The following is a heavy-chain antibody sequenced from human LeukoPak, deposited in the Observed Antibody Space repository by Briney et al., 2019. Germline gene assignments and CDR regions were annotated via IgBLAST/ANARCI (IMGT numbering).Heavy chain of an antibody. V-gene: IGHV1-18*01. CDR1: GYTFTSYG. J-gene: IGHJ4*02. CDR2: ISAYNGNT. CDR3: ARDYTAAAMGH. Sequence: GESLKISCKASGYTFTSYGISWVRQAPGQGLEWMGWISAYNGNTNYAQKLQGRVTMTTDTSTSTAYMELRSLRSDDTAVYYCARDYTAAAMGHWGQGTLVTVSS. D-gene: IGHD6-13*01.